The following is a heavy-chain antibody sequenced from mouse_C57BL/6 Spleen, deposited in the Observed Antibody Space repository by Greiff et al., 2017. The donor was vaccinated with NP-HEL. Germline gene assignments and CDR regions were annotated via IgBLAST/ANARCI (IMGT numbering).Heavy chain of an antibody. CDR2: IDPADSYT. V-gene: IGHV1-59*01. CDR1: GYTFTSYW. J-gene: IGHJ1*03. Sequence: QVQLQQSGAELVRPGTSVKLSCKASGYTFTSYWMHWVKQRPGQGLEWIGVIDPADSYTNYNQKFKCKATLPVDTSSSTAYMQLSSLTSEDSAGYYCARGLLRNYFDVWGTGTTVTVSS. CDR3: ARGLLRNYFDV. D-gene: IGHD1-1*01.